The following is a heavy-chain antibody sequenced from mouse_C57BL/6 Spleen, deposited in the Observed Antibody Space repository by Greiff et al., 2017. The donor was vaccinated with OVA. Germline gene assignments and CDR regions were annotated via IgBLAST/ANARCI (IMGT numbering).Heavy chain of an antibody. J-gene: IGHJ2*01. Sequence: VQLQQSGAELVRPGASVKLSCTASGFNIKDDYMHWVKQRPEQGLEWIGWIDPENGDTEYASKFQGKATITADTSSNTAYLQLSSLTSEDTAVYYCTTPCGRRIDYWGQGTTLTVSS. CDR1: GFNIKDDY. D-gene: IGHD1-1*01. CDR3: TTPCGRRIDY. CDR2: IDPENGDT. V-gene: IGHV14-4*01.